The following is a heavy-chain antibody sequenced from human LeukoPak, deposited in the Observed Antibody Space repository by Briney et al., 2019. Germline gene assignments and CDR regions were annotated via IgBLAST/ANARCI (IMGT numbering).Heavy chain of an antibody. CDR1: GGSISSGGYY. V-gene: IGHV4-30-2*01. CDR3: AGDQGLCGGDCYLDAFDV. J-gene: IGHJ3*01. Sequence: SETLSLTCTVSGGSISSGGYYWSWIRQPPGKGLEWIGYIYHSGSTYYNPSLKSRVTISVDRSKNQFSLKLSSVTAADTAVYYCAGDQGLCGGDCYLDAFDVWAKGQWSPSLQ. D-gene: IGHD2-21*01. CDR2: IYHSGST.